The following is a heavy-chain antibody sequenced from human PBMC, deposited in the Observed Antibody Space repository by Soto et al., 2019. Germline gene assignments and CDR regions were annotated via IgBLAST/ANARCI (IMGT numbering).Heavy chain of an antibody. CDR1: GGTFSSYT. CDR3: ARFVQRGLFFDY. Sequence: QVQLVQSGAEVKKPGSSVKVSCKASGGTFSSYTISWVRQAPGQGLEWMGRIIPILGIANYAQKFQGRVTITADKSTSTAYMELSSLRSEDTAVYYCARFVQRGLFFDYWGQGTLVTVSS. CDR2: IIPILGIA. D-gene: IGHD6-6*01. V-gene: IGHV1-69*02. J-gene: IGHJ4*02.